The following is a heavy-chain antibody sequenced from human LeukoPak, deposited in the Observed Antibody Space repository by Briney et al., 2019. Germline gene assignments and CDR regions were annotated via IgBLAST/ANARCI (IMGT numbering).Heavy chain of an antibody. CDR1: GLTFSSYW. CDR3: ARDYN. CDR2: IKPDGGET. J-gene: IGHJ4*02. Sequence: SGGSLRLSCEASGLTFSSYWMSWVRQAPGKGLEWVANIKPDGGETYYVDSVKGRFTISRDNARSSLYLQVNSLRAEDTAVYYCARDYNLGQGTLVTVSS. V-gene: IGHV3-7*01.